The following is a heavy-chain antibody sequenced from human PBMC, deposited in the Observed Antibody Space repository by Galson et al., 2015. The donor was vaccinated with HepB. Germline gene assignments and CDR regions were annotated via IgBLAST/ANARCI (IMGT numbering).Heavy chain of an antibody. CDR2: ISSSSSYI. V-gene: IGHV3-21*01. CDR3: AKDLVVVPAAIGSYYYGMDV. CDR1: GFTFSSYS. J-gene: IGHJ6*02. Sequence: SLRLSCAASGFTFSSYSMNWVRQAPGKGLEWVSSISSSSSYIYYADSVKGRFTISRDNAKNSLYLQMNSLRAEDTAVYYCAKDLVVVPAAIGSYYYGMDVWGQGTTVTVSS. D-gene: IGHD2-2*01.